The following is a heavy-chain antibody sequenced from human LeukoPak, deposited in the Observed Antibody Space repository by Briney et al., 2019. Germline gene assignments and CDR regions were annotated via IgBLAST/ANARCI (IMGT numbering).Heavy chain of an antibody. Sequence: SETLSLTCTVSGGSISSHYWSWIRQPPGRGLEWIGYIYYSGSTNYNPSLKSRVTISVDTSKNQFSLKLSSVTAADTAVYYCARGGWSFDYWGQGTLVTVSS. CDR3: ARGGWSFDY. V-gene: IGHV4-59*11. CDR1: GGSISSHY. J-gene: IGHJ4*02. CDR2: IYYSGST.